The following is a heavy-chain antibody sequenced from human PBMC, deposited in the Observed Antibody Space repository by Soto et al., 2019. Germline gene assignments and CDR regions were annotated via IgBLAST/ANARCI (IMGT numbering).Heavy chain of an antibody. CDR2: IYPGDSDT. V-gene: IGHV5-51*01. CDR3: ARTRSFTLGFYYDGMDV. CDR1: GYSFSRYW. J-gene: IGHJ6*02. D-gene: IGHD6-6*01. Sequence: PRESLKISRQGSGYSFSRYWNRWVRQMPGKALEWMGIIYPGDSDTRYSPSFQGQVTISADKSLRTAYLQWTSLKASDTALYYCARTRSFTLGFYYDGMDVWGQGTTVTVSS.